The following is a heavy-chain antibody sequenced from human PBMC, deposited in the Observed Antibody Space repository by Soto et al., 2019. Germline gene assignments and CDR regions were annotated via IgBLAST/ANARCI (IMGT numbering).Heavy chain of an antibody. D-gene: IGHD6-19*01. CDR3: ARVPIYSSGWYYFDY. CDR2: INWNGGST. J-gene: IGHJ4*02. V-gene: IGHV3-20*04. CDR1: GFTFDDYG. Sequence: EVQLVESGGGVVRPGGSLRLSCAASGFTFDDYGMSWVRQAPGKGLEWVSGINWNGGSTGYAASVKGRFTISRDNAKNSLYLQMNSLRAEDTALYYCARVPIYSSGWYYFDYWGQGTLVTVSS.